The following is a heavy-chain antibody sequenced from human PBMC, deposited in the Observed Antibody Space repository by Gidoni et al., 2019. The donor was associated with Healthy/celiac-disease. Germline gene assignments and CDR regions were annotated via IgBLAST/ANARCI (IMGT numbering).Heavy chain of an antibody. CDR1: RFPFDDYT. Sequence: EVQLVESGGGLVQPGRSLRLSCAASRFPFDDYTMHWVRQAPGKGLEWVSGISWNSGSIGYADSVKGRFTISRDNAKNSLYLQMNSLRAEDTALYYCAKDWYSSSWDYYYGMDVWGQGTTVTVSS. D-gene: IGHD6-6*01. V-gene: IGHV3-9*01. J-gene: IGHJ6*02. CDR2: ISWNSGSI. CDR3: AKDWYSSSWDYYYGMDV.